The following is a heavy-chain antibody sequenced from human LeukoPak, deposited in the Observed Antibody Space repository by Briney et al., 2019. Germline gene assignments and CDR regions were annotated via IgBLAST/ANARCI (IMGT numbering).Heavy chain of an antibody. V-gene: IGHV5-51*01. CDR3: ARLSSSWYSYDDAFGI. CDR1: GYSFTSYW. J-gene: IGHJ3*02. CDR2: IYPGDSDT. Sequence: HGESLKISCKGSGYSFTSYWIGWVRQMPGKGLEWMGIIYPGDSDTRYSPSFQGQVTISADKSISTAYLQWSSLKASDTAMYYCARLSSSWYSYDDAFGIWGQGTMVTVSS. D-gene: IGHD6-13*01.